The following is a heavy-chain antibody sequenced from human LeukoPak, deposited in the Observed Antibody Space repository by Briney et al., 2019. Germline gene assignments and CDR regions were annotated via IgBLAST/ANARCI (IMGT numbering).Heavy chain of an antibody. V-gene: IGHV3-23*01. CDR1: GFTFSSYA. CDR2: ISGSGGST. J-gene: IGHJ4*02. D-gene: IGHD4-17*01. Sequence: GGSLRLFCAASGFTFSSYAMSWVRQAPGKGLEWVSGISGSGGSTYYADSVKGRFTISRDSAKNSLYLQMNSLRAEDTAVYYCARDQFYGDSVDYWGQGTLVTVSS. CDR3: ARDQFYGDSVDY.